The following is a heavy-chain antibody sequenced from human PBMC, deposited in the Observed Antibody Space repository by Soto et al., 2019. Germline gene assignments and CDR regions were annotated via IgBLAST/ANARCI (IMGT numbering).Heavy chain of an antibody. V-gene: IGHV4-59*01. CDR3: ARRNSGYDHDAFDI. Sequence: SETLSLTCTVSGGSISSYYWSWIRQPPGKGLEWIGYIYYSGSTNYNPSLKSRVTISVDTSKNQFSLKLSSVTAADTAVYYCARRNSGYDHDAFDIWGQGTMVTVSS. CDR2: IYYSGST. D-gene: IGHD5-12*01. J-gene: IGHJ3*02. CDR1: GGSISSYY.